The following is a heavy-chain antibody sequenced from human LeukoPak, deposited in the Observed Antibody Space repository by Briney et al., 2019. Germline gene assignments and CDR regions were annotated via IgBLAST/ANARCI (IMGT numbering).Heavy chain of an antibody. CDR1: GFTFSSYA. CDR3: ASTLEAHLSHDY. V-gene: IGHV3-30-3*01. D-gene: IGHD1-1*01. Sequence: GGSLRLSCAASGFTFSSYAMHWVRQAPGKGREGVAVISYDGSNKYYADSVKGRFTISGDNSKNTLYLQMNSLRAEDTAVYYCASTLEAHLSHDYWGQGTLVTVSS. CDR2: ISYDGSNK. J-gene: IGHJ4*02.